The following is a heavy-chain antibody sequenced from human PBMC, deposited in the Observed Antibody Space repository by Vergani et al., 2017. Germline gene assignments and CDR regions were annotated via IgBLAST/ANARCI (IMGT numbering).Heavy chain of an antibody. V-gene: IGHV4-34*01. CDR1: GGSFSGYY. D-gene: IGHD5-18*01. Sequence: QVQLQQWGAGLLKPSETLSLTCAVYGGSFSGYYWSWIRQPPGKGLEWIGEINHSGSTNYNPSLKSRVTISVDTSKNQFSLKLSSVTAADTAVYYCARGPGGYSYGHGVGDYYYYMDVWGKGTTVTVSS. CDR3: ARGPGGYSYGHGVGDYYYYMDV. J-gene: IGHJ6*03. CDR2: INHSGST.